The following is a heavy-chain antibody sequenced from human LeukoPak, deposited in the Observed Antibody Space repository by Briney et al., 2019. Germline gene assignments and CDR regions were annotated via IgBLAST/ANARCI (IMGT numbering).Heavy chain of an antibody. J-gene: IGHJ4*02. CDR2: IRYDGTNK. CDR1: GFSFSSYG. Sequence: GGSLRLSCAASGFSFSSYGMHWVRQAPGKGLEWVAFIRYDGTNKYYADYVKGRITISRDNSKNTLFLQMNSLRAEDTAVYYCARGEDFDYWGQGAPVTVSS. V-gene: IGHV3-30*02. CDR3: ARGEDFDY.